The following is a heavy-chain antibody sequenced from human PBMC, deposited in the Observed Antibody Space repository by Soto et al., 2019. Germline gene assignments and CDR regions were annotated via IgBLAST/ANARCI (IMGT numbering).Heavy chain of an antibody. D-gene: IGHD2-21*01. Sequence: QVQLQESGPGLVKPSQTLSLTCTVSGGSTSSDNYWSWIRQPPGKGLEWIGHIYYSGNTDYNPSLKSRLAISIDTSKNQFSLKLSSVTAADTAVYFCAREGGESSYGLYYFDSWGQGSLVTVSS. CDR2: IYYSGNT. J-gene: IGHJ4*02. V-gene: IGHV4-30-4*01. CDR3: AREGGESSYGLYYFDS. CDR1: GGSTSSDNY.